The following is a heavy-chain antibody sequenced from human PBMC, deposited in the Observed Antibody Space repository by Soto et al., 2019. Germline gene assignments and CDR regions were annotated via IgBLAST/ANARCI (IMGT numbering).Heavy chain of an antibody. D-gene: IGHD2-15*01. J-gene: IGHJ4*02. CDR1: GYTFTGYY. V-gene: IGHV1-2*04. CDR3: ARVGGSGAYYFDY. Sequence: ASVKVSCKASGYTFTGYYMHWVRQAPGQGLEWMGWINPNSGGTNYAQKFQGWVTMTRETSISTAYMELSRLRSDDTAVYYCARVGGSGAYYFDYWGQGTLVTVSS. CDR2: INPNSGGT.